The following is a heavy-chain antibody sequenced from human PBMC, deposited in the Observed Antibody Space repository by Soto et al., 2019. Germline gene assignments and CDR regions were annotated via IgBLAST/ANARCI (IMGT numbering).Heavy chain of an antibody. V-gene: IGHV1-24*01. J-gene: IGHJ6*02. CDR3: ATDPGDYSKSLGYYYYGMDV. D-gene: IGHD4-4*01. Sequence: VASVKVSCKVSGYTLTELSMHWVRQAPGKGLEWMGGFDPEDGETIYAQKFQGRVTMTEDTSTDTAYMELSSLRSEDTAVYYCATDPGDYSKSLGYYYYGMDVWGQGTTVTVSS. CDR2: FDPEDGET. CDR1: GYTLTELS.